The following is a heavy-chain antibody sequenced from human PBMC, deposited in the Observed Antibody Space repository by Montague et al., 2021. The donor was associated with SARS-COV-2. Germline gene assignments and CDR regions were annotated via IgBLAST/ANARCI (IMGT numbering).Heavy chain of an antibody. Sequence: SETLSLTCTVSGGSISSNFWSWIRQPPGKGLEWIGYIHYSGSTNYNPSLKSRVTISVDTSKKQFSLQLSSVTAADTAVYYCARTRGYDPLFDFWGQGTLVTVSS. CDR3: ARTRGYDPLFDF. J-gene: IGHJ4*02. D-gene: IGHD5-12*01. CDR1: GGSISSNF. CDR2: IHYSGST. V-gene: IGHV4-59*01.